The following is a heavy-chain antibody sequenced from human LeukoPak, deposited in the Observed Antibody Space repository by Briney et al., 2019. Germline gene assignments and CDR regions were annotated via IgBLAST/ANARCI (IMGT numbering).Heavy chain of an antibody. V-gene: IGHV1-58*02. CDR1: GFPFTSSA. D-gene: IGHD3-16*02. CDR3: AAGISRGILRLGELSFDY. CDR2: IVVGSGNT. Sequence: GASVKVSCKASGFPFTSSAMQWVRHARGQRLEWIGWIVVGSGNTNYAQKFQERVTITRDMSTSTAHMELSSLRSEDTAVYYCAAGISRGILRLGELSFDYWGQGTLVTVSS. J-gene: IGHJ4*02.